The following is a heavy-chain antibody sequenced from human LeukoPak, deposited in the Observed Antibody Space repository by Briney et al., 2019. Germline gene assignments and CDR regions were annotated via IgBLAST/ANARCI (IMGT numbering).Heavy chain of an antibody. Sequence: PSETLSLTCTVSGGSISSSSYYWGWIRQPPGTGLEWLGSIYYSGSTYYNPSLKSRVTISVDTSKNQFSLKLSSVTAADTAVYYCARDQPGVAGRGEGYYFDYWGQGTLVTVSS. V-gene: IGHV4-39*02. D-gene: IGHD6-19*01. CDR2: IYYSGST. CDR3: ARDQPGVAGRGEGYYFDY. CDR1: GGSISSSSYY. J-gene: IGHJ4*02.